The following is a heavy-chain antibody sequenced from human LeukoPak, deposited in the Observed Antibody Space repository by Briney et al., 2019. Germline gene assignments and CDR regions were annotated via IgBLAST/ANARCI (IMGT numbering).Heavy chain of an antibody. Sequence: ASVKVSCKASGYTFTSYDINWVRQATGQGLEWMGWMNPNSGNTGYAQKFQGRVTMTRNTSISTAYMELSSLRSEDTAVYYCASSPLLFYGSCGYFSGDSFDFRGPGTKVTVSS. CDR3: ASSPLLFYGSCGYFSGDSFDF. CDR1: GYTFTSYD. J-gene: IGHJ3*01. CDR2: MNPNSGNT. D-gene: IGHD3-22*01. V-gene: IGHV1-8*01.